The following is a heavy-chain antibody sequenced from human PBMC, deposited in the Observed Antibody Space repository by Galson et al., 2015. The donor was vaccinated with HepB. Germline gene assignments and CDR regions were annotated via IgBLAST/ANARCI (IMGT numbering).Heavy chain of an antibody. CDR1: GFTFSSYG. D-gene: IGHD1-1*01. CDR2: ISYDGSNK. CDR3: AKEGVWGQLEGGLRKTGWFDP. V-gene: IGHV3-30*18. Sequence: SLRLSCAASGFTFSSYGMHWVRQAPGKGLEWVAVISYDGSNKYYADSVKGRFTISRDNSKNTLYLQMNSLRAEDTAVYYCAKEGVWGQLEGGLRKTGWFDPWGQGTLVTVSS. J-gene: IGHJ5*02.